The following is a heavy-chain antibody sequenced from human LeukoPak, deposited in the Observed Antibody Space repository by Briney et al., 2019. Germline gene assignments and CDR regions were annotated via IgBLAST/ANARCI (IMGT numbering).Heavy chain of an antibody. V-gene: IGHV1-2*06. CDR1: GYTFTGYY. CDR2: INGHTGDT. D-gene: IGHD1-1*01. Sequence: ASVKVSCKASGYTFTGYYMHWLRQAPGQGLEWMGRINGHTGDTIYAQKFQGRVSMTRDTSISTAYMELTRLTSDDTAIYYCARDPNGFNWFDPWGQGTLVTVSS. J-gene: IGHJ5*02. CDR3: ARDPNGFNWFDP.